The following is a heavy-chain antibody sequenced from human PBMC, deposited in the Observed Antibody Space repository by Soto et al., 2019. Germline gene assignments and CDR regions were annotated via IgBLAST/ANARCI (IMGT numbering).Heavy chain of an antibody. Sequence: QERLVQSGAEVRKPGSSVKVSCKVTGGTSTRYAINWVRQAPGQGLEWMGGIVPMFGTSKYAQKFQGRVTITADTSTNIAYMELKSLRSEDTAVYYCNRGSEYDFWSGYLWGQGTLVSVSS. J-gene: IGHJ4*02. CDR2: IVPMFGTS. CDR3: NRGSEYDFWSGYL. D-gene: IGHD3-3*01. V-gene: IGHV1-69*06. CDR1: GGTSTRYA.